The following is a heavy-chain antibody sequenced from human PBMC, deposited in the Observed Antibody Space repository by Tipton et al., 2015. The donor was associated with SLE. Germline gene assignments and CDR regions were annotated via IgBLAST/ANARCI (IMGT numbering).Heavy chain of an antibody. Sequence: TLSLTCTVSGGSISSSSYYWGWIRQPPGKGLEWIGSIYYSGSTYYNPSLKSRVTISVDTSKNQFSLKLSSVTAADTAVYYCARLGIAAAGTGYFDYWDQGTLVTVSS. CDR1: GGSISSSSYY. V-gene: IGHV4-39*01. CDR3: ARLGIAAAGTGYFDY. CDR2: IYYSGST. J-gene: IGHJ4*02. D-gene: IGHD6-13*01.